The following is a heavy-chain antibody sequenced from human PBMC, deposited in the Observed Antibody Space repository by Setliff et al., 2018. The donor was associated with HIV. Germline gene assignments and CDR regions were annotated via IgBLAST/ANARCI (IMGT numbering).Heavy chain of an antibody. V-gene: IGHV3-23*01. CDR2: ISGSAGST. D-gene: IGHD3-22*01. CDR1: GFTFSSYA. CDR3: AKAARDYYDSSGYYIGIDY. J-gene: IGHJ4*02. Sequence: GGSLRLSCAASGFTFSSYAMSWVRQAPGKGLDWVSAISGSAGSTYYADSVKGRFTISRDNSKSTLYLQMNSLRAEGTAVYYCAKAARDYYDSSGYYIGIDYWGRGTLVTVS.